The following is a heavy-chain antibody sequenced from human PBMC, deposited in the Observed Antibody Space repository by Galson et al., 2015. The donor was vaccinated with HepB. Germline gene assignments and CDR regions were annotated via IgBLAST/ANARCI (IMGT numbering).Heavy chain of an antibody. CDR2: FDPEDGET. CDR1: GYTLTELS. J-gene: IGHJ4*02. Sequence: SVKVSCKVSGYTLTELSMHWVRQAPGKGLEWMGGFDPEDGETIYAQKFQGRVTMTEDTSTDTAYMELSSLRSEDTAVYYCATIVVVPAAMRYFDYWGQGTLVTVSP. CDR3: ATIVVVPAAMRYFDY. D-gene: IGHD2-2*01. V-gene: IGHV1-24*01.